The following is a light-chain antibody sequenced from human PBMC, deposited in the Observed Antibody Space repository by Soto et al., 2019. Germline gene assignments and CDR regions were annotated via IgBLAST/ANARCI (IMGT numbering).Light chain of an antibody. J-gene: IGKJ1*01. CDR3: QQYGGLPT. Sequence: EIVLTQSPATLSLSPGERATLSCRASQSVRSYLVWYQQKPGQAPRLLMYEASSRATGIPDRFRGSGSGTDFTLTISRLEPEDFAVYYCQQYGGLPTFGQGTKVDIK. CDR2: EAS. V-gene: IGKV3-20*01. CDR1: QSVRSY.